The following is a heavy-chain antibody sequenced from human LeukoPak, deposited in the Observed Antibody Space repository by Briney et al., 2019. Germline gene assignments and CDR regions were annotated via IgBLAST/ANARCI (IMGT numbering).Heavy chain of an antibody. Sequence: PSEALSLTCTVSGGSISSYYWSWIRQPPGKGQEWIGYIYYSGSTNYNPSLKSRVTISVDTSKNQFSLKLSSVTAADTAVYYCARLGLSSSWSRGRDVWGQGTTVTVSS. V-gene: IGHV4-59*08. J-gene: IGHJ6*02. CDR3: ARLGLSSSWSRGRDV. CDR2: IYYSGST. CDR1: GGSISSYY. D-gene: IGHD6-13*01.